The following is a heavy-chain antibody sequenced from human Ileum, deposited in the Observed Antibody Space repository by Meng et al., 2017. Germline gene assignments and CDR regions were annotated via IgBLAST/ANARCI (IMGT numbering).Heavy chain of an antibody. CDR1: GFSFSNYN. Sequence: GGSLRLSCVASGFSFSNYNMNWVRQAPGKGLEWVSSVSGSSSYIYYADSVKGRFTISRDNAKDSLYLQMNSLRAEDTAVYYCARADHLKQLGHDYWGQGTLVTVSS. CDR3: ARADHLKQLGHDY. CDR2: VSGSSSYI. D-gene: IGHD6-6*01. V-gene: IGHV3-21*01. J-gene: IGHJ4*02.